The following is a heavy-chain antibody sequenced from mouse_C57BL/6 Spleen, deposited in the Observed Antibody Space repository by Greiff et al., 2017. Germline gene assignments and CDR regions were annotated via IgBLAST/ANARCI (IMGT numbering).Heavy chain of an antibody. J-gene: IGHJ3*01. CDR3: ATYYGSSSAWFAY. D-gene: IGHD1-1*01. CDR2: IWGVGST. V-gene: IGHV2-6*01. CDR1: GFSLTSYG. Sequence: QVQLKESGPGLVAPSQSLSITCTVSGFSLTSYGVDWVRQSPGKGLEWLGVIWGVGSTNYNSAHKSRLSISKDNSKSQVFLKMNSLQTDDTAMYYCATYYGSSSAWFAYWGQGTLVTVSA.